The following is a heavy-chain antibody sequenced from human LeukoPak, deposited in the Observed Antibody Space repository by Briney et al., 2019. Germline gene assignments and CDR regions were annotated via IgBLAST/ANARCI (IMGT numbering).Heavy chain of an antibody. CDR3: AKAIRPTRLDY. V-gene: IGHV3-53*01. D-gene: IGHD5-12*01. Sequence: GGSLRLSCAASQFSVSTSYMSWVRQAPGKGLEWVSVMYSGGSSYNADPVKGRFTISRDNSKNTLYLQMDSLRVEDTAVYYCAKAIRPTRLDYWGQGTLVTVSS. CDR1: QFSVSTSY. CDR2: MYSGGSS. J-gene: IGHJ4*02.